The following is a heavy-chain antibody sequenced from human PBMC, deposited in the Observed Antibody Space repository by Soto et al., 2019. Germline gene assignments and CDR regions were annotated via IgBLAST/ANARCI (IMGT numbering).Heavy chain of an antibody. CDR1: GFTFSSYG. D-gene: IGHD3-9*01. CDR3: AQDHARYFDWLTLDY. V-gene: IGHV3-30*18. Sequence: QVQLVESGGGVVQPGRSLRLSCAASGFTFSSYGMHWVRQAPGKGLEWVAVISYDGSNKYYADSVKGRFTISRDNSKNTLYLRMDSLRVEDTAVYYCAQDHARYFDWLTLDYCGQGTLVTVSS. J-gene: IGHJ4*02. CDR2: ISYDGSNK.